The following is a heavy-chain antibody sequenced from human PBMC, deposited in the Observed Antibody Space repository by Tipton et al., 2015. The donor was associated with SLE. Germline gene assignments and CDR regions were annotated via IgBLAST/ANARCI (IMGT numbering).Heavy chain of an antibody. Sequence: TLSLTCTVSGVSVSSGGYYWNWIRQHPGKGLEWIGCIHSRGSTYYTPSLKSRLTMSVDTSNNQFSLQLSSVTAADTAVYYCARVKSIFGVVIIDYWGQGTLVTVSS. D-gene: IGHD3-3*01. CDR3: ARVKSIFGVVIIDY. V-gene: IGHV4-31*03. CDR2: IHSRGST. J-gene: IGHJ4*02. CDR1: GVSVSSGGYY.